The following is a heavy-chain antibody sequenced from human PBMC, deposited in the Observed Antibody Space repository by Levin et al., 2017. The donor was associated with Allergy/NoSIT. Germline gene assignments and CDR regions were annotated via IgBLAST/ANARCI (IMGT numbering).Heavy chain of an antibody. J-gene: IGHJ6*02. CDR2: IKQDGSET. V-gene: IGHV3-7*03. CDR3: AREEGWGYHYGMDV. CDR1: GFTFTSCW. D-gene: IGHD3-16*02. Sequence: GGSLRLSCAASGFTFTSCWMTWVRQAPGKGLEWVANIKQDGSETYYVDSVKGRFTISRDNAKNSVYLQMNSLRVDDTAVYYCAREEGWGYHYGMDVWGQGTTVTVSS.